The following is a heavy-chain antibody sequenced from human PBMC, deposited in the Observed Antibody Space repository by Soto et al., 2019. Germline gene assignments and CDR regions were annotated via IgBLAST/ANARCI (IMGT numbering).Heavy chain of an antibody. CDR3: ARNDYDSSGPGAGYFDY. CDR1: GCTFTSYG. V-gene: IGHV1-18*01. CDR2: ISAYNGNT. J-gene: IGHJ4*02. D-gene: IGHD3-22*01. Sequence: GASVKVSCKASGCTFTSYGISWVRQAPGQGLEWMGWISAYNGNTNYAQKLQGRVTMTTDTSTSTAYMALRSLRSDDTAVYYCARNDYDSSGPGAGYFDYWGQGTLVTVSS.